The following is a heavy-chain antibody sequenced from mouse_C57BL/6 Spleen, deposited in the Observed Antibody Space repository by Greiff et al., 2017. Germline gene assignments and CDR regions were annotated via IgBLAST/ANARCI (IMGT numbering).Heavy chain of an antibody. CDR3: ARWCDYIYDY. CDR2: IIPGGGGI. Sequence: VQLQQSGADLVKPGASVKLSCTASGFTFTSYWMSWVQQRPGHGLEWIAYIIPGGGGINYNETFKGKVTLTADTATNTPYMQLSSLTAEDSAMYYCARWCDYIYDYWGQGTTLTVSA. V-gene: IGHV1-9*01. D-gene: IGHD2-4*01. J-gene: IGHJ2*01. CDR1: GFTFTSYW.